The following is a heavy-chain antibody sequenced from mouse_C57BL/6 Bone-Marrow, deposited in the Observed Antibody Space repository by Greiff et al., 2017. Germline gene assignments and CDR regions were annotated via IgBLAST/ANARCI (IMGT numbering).Heavy chain of an antibody. CDR3: AREGYDYDYFDY. Sequence: QVQLKQPGAELVKPGASVKLSCKASGYTFTSYWMQWVKQRPGQGLEWIGEIDPSDSYTNYNQKVKGKATLTVDTSSSTAYMQLSSLTSEDSAVYYCAREGYDYDYFDYWGQGTTLTVSS. CDR1: GYTFTSYW. V-gene: IGHV1-50*01. J-gene: IGHJ2*01. CDR2: IDPSDSYT. D-gene: IGHD2-4*01.